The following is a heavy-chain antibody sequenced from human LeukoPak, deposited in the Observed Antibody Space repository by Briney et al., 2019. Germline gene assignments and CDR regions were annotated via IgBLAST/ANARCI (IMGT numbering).Heavy chain of an antibody. V-gene: IGHV4-4*07. CDR1: GGSISSYY. CDR2: IYTSGST. J-gene: IGHJ4*02. CDR3: ARDRPVLRYFDWLLEYYFDY. D-gene: IGHD3-9*01. Sequence: SETLSLTCTVSGGSISSYYWSWIRQPAGKGLEWIGRIYTSGSTNYNPSLKSRVTMSVDTSKNQFSLKLSSVTAADTAVYYCARDRPVLRYFDWLLEYYFDYWGQGTLVTVSS.